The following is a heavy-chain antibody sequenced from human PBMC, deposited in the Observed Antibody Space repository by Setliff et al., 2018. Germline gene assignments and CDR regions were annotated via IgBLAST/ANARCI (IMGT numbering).Heavy chain of an antibody. CDR2: INPYTGDT. J-gene: IGHJ4*02. D-gene: IGHD3-16*02. V-gene: IGHV1-2*02. Sequence: ASVKVSCKTSGYTFTDFYIQWVRQAPGQGLEWMGWINPYTGDTDYAPKFQGRVTVTRDMSVTTAYMDLTRLTSDDTAVYYCARGGSIYDHVWGSYRFVDSWGQGTLVTVSS. CDR3: ARGGSIYDHVWGSYRFVDS. CDR1: GYTFTDFY.